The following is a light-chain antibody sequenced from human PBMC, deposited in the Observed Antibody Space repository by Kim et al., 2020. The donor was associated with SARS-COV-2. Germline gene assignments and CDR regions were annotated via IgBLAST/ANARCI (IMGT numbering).Light chain of an antibody. Sequence: DIQMTQSPSTLSAFVGNRVTITCRASQSVDSWLAWYQQKPGQAPKLLIYQASKLGSGVPSRFSGSGSGTDFTLTISNLQPDDSAIYYCKQYETYWTFGPGTKVEIK. CDR3: KQYETYWT. V-gene: IGKV1-5*03. CDR2: QAS. CDR1: QSVDSW. J-gene: IGKJ1*01.